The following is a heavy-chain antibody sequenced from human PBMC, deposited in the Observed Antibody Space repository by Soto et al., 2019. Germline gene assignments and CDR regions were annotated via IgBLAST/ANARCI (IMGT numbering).Heavy chain of an antibody. CDR3: ARVFCSGGSCYYVDYYYYYMEV. V-gene: IGHV4-59*01. CDR1: GGSISSYY. D-gene: IGHD2-15*01. CDR2: IYYSGST. J-gene: IGHJ6*03. Sequence: SETLSLTCTVSGGSISSYYWSWIRQPPGKGLEWIGYIYYSGSTNYNPSLKSRVTISVDTSKNQFSLKLSSVTAADTAVYYCARVFCSGGSCYYVDYYYYYMEVWGKGTTVTVSS.